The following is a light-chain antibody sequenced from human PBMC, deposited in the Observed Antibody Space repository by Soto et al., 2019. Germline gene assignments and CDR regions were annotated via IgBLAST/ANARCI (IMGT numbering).Light chain of an antibody. J-gene: IGKJ1*01. Sequence: EIVMTQSPATLSVSPGERATLSCRASQSVSSNLAWYQQKPGQAPKLLMYGASTRATGIPARFSGSGSGTEFTLTISSRQSEDFAVYYCQQYSNWRWTFGQGTKVAIK. CDR1: QSVSSN. CDR2: GAS. CDR3: QQYSNWRWT. V-gene: IGKV3-15*01.